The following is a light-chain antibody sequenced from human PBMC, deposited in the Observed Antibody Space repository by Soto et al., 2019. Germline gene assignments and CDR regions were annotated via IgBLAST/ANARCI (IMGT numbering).Light chain of an antibody. V-gene: IGKV1-5*01. Sequence: DIQMTQSPSTLSASVGDRVTITCRASRSISNWLAWYQQRPGIAPKLLIFDASILQSGVPSRFSGSGSGIEFTLSISRLQTDDFATYYCQQYGSFSPITFGGGTKVEI. CDR2: DAS. CDR1: RSISNW. CDR3: QQYGSFSPIT. J-gene: IGKJ4*01.